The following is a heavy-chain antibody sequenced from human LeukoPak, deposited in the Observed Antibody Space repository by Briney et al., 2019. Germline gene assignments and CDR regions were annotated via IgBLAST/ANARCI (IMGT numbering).Heavy chain of an antibody. CDR2: INSGGDDI. Sequence: GGSLRLSCAAPGFSFSLYAMNWVRQAPGKGLEWISYINSGGDDIHYAASVRGRFTISRDDAGNTLFLQLSSLRAEDTAVYYWTRDTIQPGLIDDWGQGTLVTVSS. CDR3: TRDTIQPGLIDD. J-gene: IGHJ4*02. CDR1: GFSFSLYA. D-gene: IGHD2-2*01. V-gene: IGHV3-21*05.